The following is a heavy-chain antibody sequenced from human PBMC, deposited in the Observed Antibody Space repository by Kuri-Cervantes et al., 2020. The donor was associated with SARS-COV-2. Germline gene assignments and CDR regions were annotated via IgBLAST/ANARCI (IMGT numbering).Heavy chain of an antibody. J-gene: IGHJ6*03. Sequence: SETLSLTCTVSGYSISSGYYWGWIRQPPGKGLEWIGSIYHSGSTYYNPSLKSRVTISVDTSKNQFSLKLSSVTAADTAVYYCARHGDSGWYNYYYYMDDWGKGTTVTVSS. D-gene: IGHD6-19*01. CDR2: IYHSGST. CDR1: GYSISSGYY. V-gene: IGHV4-38-2*02. CDR3: ARHGDSGWYNYYYYMDD.